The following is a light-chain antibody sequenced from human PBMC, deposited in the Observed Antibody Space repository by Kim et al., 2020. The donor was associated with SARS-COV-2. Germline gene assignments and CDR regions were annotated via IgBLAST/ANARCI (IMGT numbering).Light chain of an antibody. J-gene: IGLJ1*01. Sequence: VSPGQTARITCSGDKLGDKYASWYQQKPGQSPVVVIFRDNRRPSGIPERFSGSNSGNTATLTISGTQAMDEADYYCQAWDSSIYVFGTGTKVTVL. CDR1: KLGDKY. V-gene: IGLV3-1*01. CDR2: RDN. CDR3: QAWDSSIYV.